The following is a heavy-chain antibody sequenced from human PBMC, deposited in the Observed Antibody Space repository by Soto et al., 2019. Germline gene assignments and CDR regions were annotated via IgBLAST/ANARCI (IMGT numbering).Heavy chain of an antibody. V-gene: IGHV3-23*01. J-gene: IGHJ4*02. Sequence: GGSLRLSCAASGFTFSSYAMSWVRQAPGKGLEWVSAISGSGGSAYYADSVKGRFTISRDNSKNTLYLQMNSLRAEDTAVYYCAKDIVATKPPPIDYWGQGTLVTVSS. CDR3: AKDIVATKPPPIDY. CDR2: ISGSGGSA. CDR1: GFTFSSYA. D-gene: IGHD5-12*01.